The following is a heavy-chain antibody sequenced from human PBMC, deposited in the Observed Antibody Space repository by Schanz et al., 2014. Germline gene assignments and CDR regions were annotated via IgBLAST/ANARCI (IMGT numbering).Heavy chain of an antibody. V-gene: IGHV3-23*01. J-gene: IGHJ4*02. CDR3: AKHVRSLTGNDY. CDR1: GVTFSNHA. Sequence: EVQLLDSGGGLVQPGGSLRLSCAASGVTFSNHALSWVRQAPGKGLEWVSGIGGSGDSTHYADSVKGRFIISRDNSKNTLYLQVNSLRAEDTAVYYCAKHVRSLTGNDYWGQGTLVTVSS. D-gene: IGHD3-9*01. CDR2: IGGSGDST.